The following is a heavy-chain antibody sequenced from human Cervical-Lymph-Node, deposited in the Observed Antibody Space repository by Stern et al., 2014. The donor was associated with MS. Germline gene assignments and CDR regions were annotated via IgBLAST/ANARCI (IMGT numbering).Heavy chain of an antibody. V-gene: IGHV1-69*01. CDR2: IIPLFGTA. CDR1: GGTFSSYA. D-gene: IGHD1-26*01. CDR3: ARLRSGSYFGYFQH. Sequence: VQLVESGAEVKKPGSSVRVSCKTSGGTFSSYAFSWVRQAPGQGLEWMGGIIPLFGTANYAQKFQGRITITAKESTSTAYLVMRGQRSEDTAVYYCARLRSGSYFGYFQHWGQGTLVTVSS. J-gene: IGHJ1*01.